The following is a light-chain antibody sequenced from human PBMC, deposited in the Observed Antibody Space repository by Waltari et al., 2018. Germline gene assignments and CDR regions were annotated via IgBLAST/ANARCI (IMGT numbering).Light chain of an antibody. Sequence: QSALTQPPSASGSPGQSVTISCTGTSSDVGGYNFVSWYQQHPGKAPNLMISAVSMRPSGVPDRFSGSKSGNTASLTVSGLQAEDEADYYCNSYAGNDNVLFGGGTKLTVL. CDR1: SSDVGGYNF. J-gene: IGLJ2*01. CDR2: AVS. V-gene: IGLV2-8*01. CDR3: NSYAGNDNVL.